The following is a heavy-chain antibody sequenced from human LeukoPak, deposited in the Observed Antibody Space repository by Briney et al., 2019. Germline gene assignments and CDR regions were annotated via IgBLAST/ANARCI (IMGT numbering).Heavy chain of an antibody. D-gene: IGHD2-15*01. CDR2: INPSGGST. J-gene: IGHJ5*02. CDR1: GYTFTSYY. CDR3: ARDGRGIVVVVAEAPPKGNWFDP. V-gene: IGHV1-46*01. Sequence: GASVKVSCKASGYTFTSYYMHWVRQAPGQGLEWMGIINPSGGSTSYAQKFQGRVTMTRDTSTSTVYMELSSLRSEDAAVYYCARDGRGIVVVVAEAPPKGNWFDPWGQGTLVTVSS.